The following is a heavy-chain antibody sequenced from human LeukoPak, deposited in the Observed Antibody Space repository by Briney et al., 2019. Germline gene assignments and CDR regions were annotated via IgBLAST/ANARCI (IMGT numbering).Heavy chain of an antibody. J-gene: IGHJ4*01. CDR3: ARRRDYFDY. CDR1: GFDLSDHY. V-gene: IGHV3-11*01. CDR2: ISSSGGNI. Sequence: PGGSLRLSCVVSGFDLSDHYMSWIRQAPGKGLEWISYISSSGGNIYFADSVKGRFTMSGDNARGSLYLQMNSLTADDTAIYYCARRRDYFDYWGQGTLVTVSS.